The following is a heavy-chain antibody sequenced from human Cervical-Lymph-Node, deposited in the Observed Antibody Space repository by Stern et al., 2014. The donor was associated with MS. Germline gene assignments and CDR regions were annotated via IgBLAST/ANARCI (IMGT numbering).Heavy chain of an antibody. V-gene: IGHV4-39*01. Sequence: QLQLQESGPGLVKPSETLSLTCTGSGGSISSSNYYWGWIRQPPGKGLEWIGSVYYSGRTYYKPSLRSRVTIFIDTSKNQVSLRLSSVTAADTAVYYCAGPTDAFDIWGQGTMVTVSS. CDR1: GGSISSSNYY. J-gene: IGHJ3*02. CDR3: AGPTDAFDI. CDR2: VYYSGRT. D-gene: IGHD4-17*01.